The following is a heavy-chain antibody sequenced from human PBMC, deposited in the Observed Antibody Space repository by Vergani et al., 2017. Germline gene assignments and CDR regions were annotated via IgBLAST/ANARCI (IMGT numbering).Heavy chain of an antibody. CDR2: INPSGGHT. Sequence: QVQVVQSGAEVKKSGASAKVSCKTSGYTFSNYYMHWVRQAPGQRLEWMGIINPSGGHTNYAQKFQGRVTMTRDTSTSTVYMELSSLRSEDTAIYYCARGDYGILTGYRYWGQGTLVTVSA. CDR3: ARGDYGILTGYRY. CDR1: GYTFSNYY. J-gene: IGHJ4*02. V-gene: IGHV1-46*03. D-gene: IGHD3-9*01.